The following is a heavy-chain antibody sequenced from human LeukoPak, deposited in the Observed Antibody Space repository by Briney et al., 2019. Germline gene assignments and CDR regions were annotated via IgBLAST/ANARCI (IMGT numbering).Heavy chain of an antibody. CDR3: ARGADFWSGYFGY. CDR2: IYYSGST. D-gene: IGHD3-3*01. J-gene: IGHJ4*02. CDR1: GGSISSGDYY. V-gene: IGHV4-30-4*08. Sequence: PSETLSLTCTVSGGSISSGDYYWSWIRQPPGKGLEWIGYIYYSGSTYYNPSLKSRVTISVDTSKNQFSLKLSSVTAADTAVHYCARGADFWSGYFGYWGQGTLVTVSS.